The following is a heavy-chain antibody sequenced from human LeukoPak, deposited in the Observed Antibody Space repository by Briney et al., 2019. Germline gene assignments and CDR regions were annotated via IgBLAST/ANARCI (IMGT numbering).Heavy chain of an antibody. CDR1: GGSISSSSDY. CDR2: IYYSGST. V-gene: IGHV4-39*01. J-gene: IGHJ6*02. Sequence: PSETLSLSCTVSGGSISSSSDYWGWMRQPPGKGLEWIGSIYYSGSTYYNPSLKSRVTISVDTSKNQFSLKLSSVTAADTAVYYCARPFYGAYGMDVWGQGTTVTVSS. D-gene: IGHD4-17*01. CDR3: ARPFYGAYGMDV.